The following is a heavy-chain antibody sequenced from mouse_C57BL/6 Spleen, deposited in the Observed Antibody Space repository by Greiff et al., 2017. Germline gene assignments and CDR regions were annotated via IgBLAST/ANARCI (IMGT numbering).Heavy chain of an antibody. Sequence: QVQLQQSDAELVKPGASVKISCKVSGYTFTDHTIHWMKQRPEQGLEWIGYIYPRDGSTKYNEKFKGKATLTADKSSSTAYMQLNSLTSEDSAVYFCARDEGYYDYPYYAMDYWGQGTSVTVSS. CDR2: IYPRDGST. D-gene: IGHD2-4*01. J-gene: IGHJ4*01. CDR1: GYTFTDHT. V-gene: IGHV1-78*01. CDR3: ARDEGYYDYPYYAMDY.